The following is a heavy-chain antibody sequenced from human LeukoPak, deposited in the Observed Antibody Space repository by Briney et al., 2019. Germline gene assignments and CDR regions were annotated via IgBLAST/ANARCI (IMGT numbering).Heavy chain of an antibody. D-gene: IGHD5-18*01. CDR1: GGSISSGDSP. V-gene: IGHV4-30-2*01. CDR3: ARGRIQRY. Sequence: SETLSLTCAVSGGSISSGDSPWSWIRQPPGKGLEWMGCIYDRGNTYYNPSLKSRVTISVDRSKNQFSLKLSSVTAADTAVYYCARGRIQRYWGQGTLVTVSS. J-gene: IGHJ4*02. CDR2: IYDRGNT.